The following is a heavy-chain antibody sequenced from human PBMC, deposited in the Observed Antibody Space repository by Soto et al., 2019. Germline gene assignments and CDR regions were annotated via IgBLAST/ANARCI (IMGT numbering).Heavy chain of an antibody. D-gene: IGHD2-15*01. CDR1: GGSITNSY. Sequence: SETLSLTCTVSGGSITNSYWTWIRQPPGKGLEWIGYIHYTGTTNYNPSLRGRVTMSVDTSKNQFSLNLISVTAADTAVYYCVRVANGGLFDYRGPGNMVTVSS. J-gene: IGHJ4*02. CDR3: VRVANGGLFDY. CDR2: IHYTGTT. V-gene: IGHV4-59*01.